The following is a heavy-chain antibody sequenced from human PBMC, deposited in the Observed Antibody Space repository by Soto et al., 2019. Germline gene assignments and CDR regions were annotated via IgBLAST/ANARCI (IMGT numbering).Heavy chain of an antibody. CDR1: GYSFTTYW. J-gene: IGHJ4*02. CDR3: ARFSMTTVTPFD. D-gene: IGHD4-17*01. Sequence: PRGSLKISCKGSGYSFTTYWIGWVRQMPGKGLEWMGIIYPGDSDTRYSPSFQGQVTISADKSISTAYLQWSSLNASDTAIYYCARFSMTTVTPFDWGQGTLVTVSS. V-gene: IGHV5-51*01. CDR2: IYPGDSDT.